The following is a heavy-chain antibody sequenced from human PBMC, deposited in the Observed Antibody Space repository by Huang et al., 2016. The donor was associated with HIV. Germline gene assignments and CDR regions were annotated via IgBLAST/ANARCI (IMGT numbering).Heavy chain of an antibody. CDR2: MNPKICKV. D-gene: IGHD3-10*01. V-gene: IGHV1-8*01. Sequence: QIQLAQSGAEVKKPGASVKVSCKASGYTFTNYDINWVRQASGQGVEWVGWMNPKICKVGYTKKFQGRVAILRTSSINTSYLEVTSLTSEDTAVYYCARGFGINYNHEAFDVWGQGTMVTVSS. J-gene: IGHJ3*01. CDR3: ARGFGINYNHEAFDV. CDR1: GYTFTNYD.